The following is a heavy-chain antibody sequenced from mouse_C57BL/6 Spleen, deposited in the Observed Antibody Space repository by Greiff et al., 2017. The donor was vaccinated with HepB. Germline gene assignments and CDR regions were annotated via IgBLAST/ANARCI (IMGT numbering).Heavy chain of an antibody. J-gene: IGHJ4*01. D-gene: IGHD1-2*01. Sequence: VQLQQPGAELVKPGASVKLSCKASGYTFTSYWMHWVKQRPGQGLEWIGMIHPNSGSTNYNEKFKSKATLTVDKSSSTAYMQLSSLTSEDSAVYYCAPGGYYGAYAMDYWGQGTSVTVSS. V-gene: IGHV1-64*01. CDR1: GYTFTSYW. CDR3: APGGYYGAYAMDY. CDR2: IHPNSGST.